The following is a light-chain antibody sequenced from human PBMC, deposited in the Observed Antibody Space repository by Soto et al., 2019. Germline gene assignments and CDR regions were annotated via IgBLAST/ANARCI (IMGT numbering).Light chain of an antibody. J-gene: IGKJ5*01. CDR3: QQYESLPLT. V-gene: IGKV1-33*01. Sequence: DIQMTQSPSSLSASGGERVTITCQASQDINKNLIWYQQKPGRAPKLLIYDASDLETGVPSRFSGSGSGTGFTFTISSLQPEDFATYYCQQYESLPLTFGQGTRLEIK. CDR1: QDINKN. CDR2: DAS.